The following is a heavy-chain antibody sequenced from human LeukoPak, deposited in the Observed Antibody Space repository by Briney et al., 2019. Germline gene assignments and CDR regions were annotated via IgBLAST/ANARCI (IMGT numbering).Heavy chain of an antibody. CDR3: ARVIILGWFDP. CDR2: IYYSGST. D-gene: IGHD3-3*01. Sequence: SETLSLTCTVSGGSISSSSYYWGWIRQPPGKGLEWIGSIYYSGSTYYNPSLKSRVTISVDTSKNQFSLKLSSVTAADTAVYYCARVIILGWFDPWGQGTLVTVSS. CDR1: GGSISSSSYY. V-gene: IGHV4-39*07. J-gene: IGHJ5*02.